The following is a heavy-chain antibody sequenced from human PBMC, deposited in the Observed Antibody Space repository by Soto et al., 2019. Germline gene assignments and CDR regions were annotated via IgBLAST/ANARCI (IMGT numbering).Heavy chain of an antibody. J-gene: IGHJ1*01. D-gene: IGHD3-22*01. Sequence: GGSLRLSCAASGFTFSAYVLNWVRQAPGKGLEWVSGISGSGDVTYYADSVRGRFTISRDNSKNTLYLQMNSLRAEDTAVYYCANYYYDSSFPAEYFQHWGQGTLVTVSS. V-gene: IGHV3-23*01. CDR1: GFTFSAYV. CDR2: ISGSGDVT. CDR3: ANYYYDSSFPAEYFQH.